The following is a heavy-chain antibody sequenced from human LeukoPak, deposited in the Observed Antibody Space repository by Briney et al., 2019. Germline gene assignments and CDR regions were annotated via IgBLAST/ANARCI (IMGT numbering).Heavy chain of an antibody. D-gene: IGHD4-17*01. CDR1: GFTFSSYA. CDR2: ISSSSSYI. Sequence: PGGSLRLSCAASGFTFSSYAMNWVRQAPGKGLEWVSSISSSSSYIYYADSVKGRFTISRDNAKNSLYLQMNSLRAEDTAVYYCARSSDDYGDYGDYWGQGTLVTVSS. CDR3: ARSSDDYGDYGDY. V-gene: IGHV3-21*01. J-gene: IGHJ4*02.